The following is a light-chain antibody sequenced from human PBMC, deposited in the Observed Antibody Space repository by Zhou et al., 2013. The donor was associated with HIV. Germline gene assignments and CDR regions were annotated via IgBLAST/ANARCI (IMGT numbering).Light chain of an antibody. CDR3: QQRSNWPPGS. J-gene: IGKJ2*04. Sequence: PGERATLSCRASQSISNSDLAWYQHKPGQAPRLLIYGASSRATGIPDRFSGSGSGTDFTLSISRLEPEDFAVYYCQQRSNWPPGSFGQGTKLEIK. CDR2: GAS. CDR1: QSISNSD. V-gene: IGKV3D-20*02.